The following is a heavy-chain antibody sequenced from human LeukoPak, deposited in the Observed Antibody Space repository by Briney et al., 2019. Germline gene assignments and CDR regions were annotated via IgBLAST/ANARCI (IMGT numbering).Heavy chain of an antibody. D-gene: IGHD3-3*02. V-gene: IGHV3-23*01. CDR3: AKDHAVLEWSPEFDP. CDR1: GFTFSSYA. J-gene: IGHJ5*02. CDR2: ISGSGGGT. Sequence: PGGSLRLSCAASGFTFSSYAMSWVRQAPGKGLEWVSAISGSGGGTYYADSVKGRFTISRDNSKNTLYLQMNSLRAEDTAVYYCAKDHAVLEWSPEFDPWGQGTLVTVSS.